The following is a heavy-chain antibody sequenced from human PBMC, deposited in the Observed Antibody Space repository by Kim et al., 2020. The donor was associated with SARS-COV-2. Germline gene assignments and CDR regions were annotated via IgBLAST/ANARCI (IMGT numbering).Heavy chain of an antibody. V-gene: IGHV3-11*06. D-gene: IGHD2-2*01. Sequence: SVQGRLTISKDTAKNSLYQQMNSLRAEDTAVYYCARDYQAIVVVPAANGYWGQGTLVTVSS. J-gene: IGHJ4*02. CDR3: ARDYQAIVVVPAANGY.